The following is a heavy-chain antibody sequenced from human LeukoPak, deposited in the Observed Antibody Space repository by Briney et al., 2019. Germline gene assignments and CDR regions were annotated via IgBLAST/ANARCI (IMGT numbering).Heavy chain of an antibody. Sequence: PGRSLRLSCAASGFTFTSYVMHWVRXAPGKXLEWVAVTSFDGSNKYYADSVKGRFTISGDSSKNTLFLQMNSLRVEDTAVYYCAKCGYVGYDLFYFDYWGQGTLVTVSS. J-gene: IGHJ4*02. CDR1: GFTFTSYV. V-gene: IGHV3-30*18. CDR3: AKCGYVGYDLFYFDY. CDR2: TSFDGSNK. D-gene: IGHD5-12*01.